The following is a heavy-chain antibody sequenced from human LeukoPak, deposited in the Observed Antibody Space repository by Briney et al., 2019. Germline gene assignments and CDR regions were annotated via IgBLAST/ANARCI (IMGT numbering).Heavy chain of an antibody. D-gene: IGHD3-16*02. Sequence: SETLSLTCTVSGGSISSSSYYWGWIRQPPGKGLEWIGSIYYSGSTYYNPSLKSRVTISVDTSKNQFSLKLSSVTAADTAVYYCARHHIYYVWGSYPFDPWGQGTLVTVSS. CDR3: ARHHIYYVWGSYPFDP. V-gene: IGHV4-39*01. CDR2: IYYSGST. J-gene: IGHJ5*02. CDR1: GGSISSSSYY.